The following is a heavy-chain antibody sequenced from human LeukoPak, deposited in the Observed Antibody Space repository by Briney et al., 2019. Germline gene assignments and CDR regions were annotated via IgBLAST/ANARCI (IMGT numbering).Heavy chain of an antibody. D-gene: IGHD3-10*01. Sequence: PSETLSLTCTASGGPVSSYYWSWIRQPPGKGLEWIGYIYTSGNTNSNPSLKSRVTISGDTSKNQFALKLRSVTAADTALYYCARHLHSDGSGSYLNWLDPWGQGILVTVSS. CDR3: ARHLHSDGSGSYLNWLDP. V-gene: IGHV4-4*09. J-gene: IGHJ5*02. CDR1: GGPVSSYY. CDR2: IYTSGNT.